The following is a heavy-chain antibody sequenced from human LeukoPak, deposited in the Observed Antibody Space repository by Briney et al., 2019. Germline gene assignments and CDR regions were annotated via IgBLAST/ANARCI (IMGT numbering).Heavy chain of an antibody. D-gene: IGHD3-22*01. Sequence: PSETLSLTCAVYGGSFSGYYWSWVRQAPGKGLEWVSFICGSGGSTYYVDSVKGRFTISRDNSKNTLSLQMNSLRAEDTAVYYCAKGDSGYYYDSSGYLNWFDPWGQGTLVTVSS. CDR3: AKGDSGYYYDSSGYLNWFDP. J-gene: IGHJ5*02. V-gene: IGHV3-23*01. CDR2: ICGSGGST. CDR1: GGSFSGYY.